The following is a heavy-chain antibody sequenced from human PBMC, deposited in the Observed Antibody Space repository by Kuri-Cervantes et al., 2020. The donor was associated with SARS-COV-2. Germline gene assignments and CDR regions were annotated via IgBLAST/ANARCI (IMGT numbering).Heavy chain of an antibody. CDR1: GYPFTNFG. D-gene: IGHD1-7*01. CDR3: ARDSATGTKWGDLNGMDV. CDR2: ISTYSGDT. J-gene: IGHJ6*02. V-gene: IGHV1-18*01. Sequence: ASVKVSCKASGYPFTNFGISWVRQAPGRGLEWMGWISTYSGDTIYPQKIQGRVTMTTDTSTSTAYMDLRGLRSDDTAVYYCARDSATGTKWGDLNGMDVWSRGTTVTVSS.